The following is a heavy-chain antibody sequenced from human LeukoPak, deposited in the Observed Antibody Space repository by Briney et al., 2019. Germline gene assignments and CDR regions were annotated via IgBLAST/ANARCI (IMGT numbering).Heavy chain of an antibody. D-gene: IGHD1-26*01. J-gene: IGHJ6*03. CDR2: MRCDGSNK. V-gene: IGHV3-30*02. CDR1: GFTFSSYG. Sequence: GGSLRLSCAASGFTFSSYGMHWVRQAPGKGLEWVAFMRCDGSNKYYADSVKGRFTISRDNAKNSLSLQMNSLRAEDTAVYYCARDPYSGGYYQYYFYYMDFWGKGTTVTVSS. CDR3: ARDPYSGGYYQYYFYYMDF.